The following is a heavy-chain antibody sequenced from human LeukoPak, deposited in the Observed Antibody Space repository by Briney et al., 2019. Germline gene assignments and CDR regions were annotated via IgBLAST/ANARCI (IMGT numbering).Heavy chain of an antibody. CDR1: GGSISSFS. J-gene: IGHJ4*02. Sequence: PSETLSLTCSVSGGSISSFSRNWIRQPAGKGLEWIGRISTRGSDGRIYTRGNANYNPSLKSRVIISLDKSNNQFSLSLTSVTAADTAMYYCARDLTGLGYYFDHWGQGALVAVSS. CDR2: IYTRGNA. V-gene: IGHV4-4*07. D-gene: IGHD3-10*01. CDR3: ARDLTGLGYYFDH.